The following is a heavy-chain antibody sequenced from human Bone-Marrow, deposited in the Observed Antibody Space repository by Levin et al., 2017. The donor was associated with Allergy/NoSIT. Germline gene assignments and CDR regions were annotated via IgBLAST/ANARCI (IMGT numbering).Heavy chain of an antibody. Sequence: PSETLSLTCAISGASISSGDSYWSWIRQPPGKGLEWIGYIYYSGSTYYNPSLKSRITISIDTSKSQFSLQPISVTAADTALYYCARLSLTFYDILTGYYTPVGTFDCWGQGTQVTVSS. V-gene: IGHV4-30-4*01. CDR1: GASISSGDSY. CDR3: ARLSLTFYDILTGYYTPVGTFDC. J-gene: IGHJ4*02. CDR2: IYYSGST. D-gene: IGHD3-9*01.